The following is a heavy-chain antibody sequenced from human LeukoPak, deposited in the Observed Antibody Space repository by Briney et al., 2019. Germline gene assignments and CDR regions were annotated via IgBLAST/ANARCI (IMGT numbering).Heavy chain of an antibody. J-gene: IGHJ4*02. CDR2: IWYDGSNK. Sequence: GGSLRLSCAASGFTFSSYGMHWVRQAPGKGLEWVAVIWYDGSNKYYADSVKGRFTISRDNSKNTLYLQMNSLRAEDTAVYYCATDGRSGGSDYFDYWGQGTLVTVSS. CDR1: GFTFSSYG. V-gene: IGHV3-33*01. D-gene: IGHD2-15*01. CDR3: ATDGRSGGSDYFDY.